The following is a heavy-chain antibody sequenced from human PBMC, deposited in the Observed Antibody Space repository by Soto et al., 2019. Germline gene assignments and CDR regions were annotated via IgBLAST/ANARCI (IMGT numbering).Heavy chain of an antibody. CDR2: IYYSGST. CDR3: ARVNSGWYYFDY. D-gene: IGHD6-19*01. CDR1: GGSVSSGSYY. Sequence: QVQLQESGPGLVKPSETLSLTCTVSGGSVSSGSYYWSWIRQPPGKGLEWIGYIYYSGSTNYNPSLKSRVTISVDTSKNQFSLKLSSVTAADTAVYYCARVNSGWYYFDYWGKGTLVTVSS. V-gene: IGHV4-61*01. J-gene: IGHJ4*02.